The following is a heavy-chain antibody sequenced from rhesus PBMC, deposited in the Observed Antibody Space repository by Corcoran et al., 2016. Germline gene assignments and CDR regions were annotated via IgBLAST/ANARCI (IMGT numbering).Heavy chain of an antibody. CDR1: GFTFSDYH. V-gene: IGHV3-184*01. CDR2: MRKKSHGGTA. J-gene: IGHJ4*01. Sequence: EVHLVESGGGLVQPGGSLRLSCAASGFTFSDYHISWVRQAPGKGLEGVAFMRKKSHGGTADYAASGKGRFTVSRDDSKSTAFLQMSSLKMEDTAVYYCTKEDYWGQGVLVTVSS. CDR3: TKEDY.